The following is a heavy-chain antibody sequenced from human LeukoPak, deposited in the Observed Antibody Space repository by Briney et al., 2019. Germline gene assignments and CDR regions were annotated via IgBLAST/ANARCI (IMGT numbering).Heavy chain of an antibody. V-gene: IGHV3-66*02. D-gene: IGHD3-16*01. Sequence: PGGSLRLSCAASGFTFSSNYMSWVRQAPGKGLEWVSVIYSGGSTYYADSVKGRFTTSRDNSKNTLYLQMNSLRAEDTAVYYCAREGGRDAFDIWGQGTMVTVSS. J-gene: IGHJ3*02. CDR3: AREGGRDAFDI. CDR1: GFTFSSNY. CDR2: IYSGGST.